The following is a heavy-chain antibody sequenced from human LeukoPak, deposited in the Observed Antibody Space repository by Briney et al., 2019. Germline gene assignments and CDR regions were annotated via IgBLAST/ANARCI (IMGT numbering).Heavy chain of an antibody. CDR1: GFTFSSYW. CDR2: ISSTTSYK. V-gene: IGHV3-21*01. D-gene: IGHD6-19*01. CDR3: ARGRSGWSPYYYYGMDV. Sequence: PGGSLRLSCAASGFTFSSYWLHWVRHAPGKGLVWVSFISSTTSYKYYADSVKGRFTISRDNAKNTLYLQMNSLRAEDTAVYYCARGRSGWSPYYYYGMDVWGQGTTVTVSS. J-gene: IGHJ6*02.